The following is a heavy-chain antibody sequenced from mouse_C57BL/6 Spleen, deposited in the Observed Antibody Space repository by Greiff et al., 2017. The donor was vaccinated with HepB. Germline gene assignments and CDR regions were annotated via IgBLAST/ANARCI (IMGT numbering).Heavy chain of an antibody. V-gene: IGHV3-6*01. CDR3: ARERLDGSSYVTYFDV. D-gene: IGHD1-1*01. Sequence: DVQLQESGPGLVKPSQSLSLTCSVTGYSITSGYYWNWIRQFPGNKLEWMGYISYDGSNNYNPTLKNRISITRDTSKNQFFLKLNSVTTEDTATYYCARERLDGSSYVTYFDVWGTGTTVTVSS. J-gene: IGHJ1*03. CDR1: GYSITSGYY. CDR2: ISYDGSN.